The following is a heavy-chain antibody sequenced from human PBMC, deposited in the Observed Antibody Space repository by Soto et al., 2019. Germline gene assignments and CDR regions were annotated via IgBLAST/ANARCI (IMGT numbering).Heavy chain of an antibody. V-gene: IGHV1-24*01. D-gene: IGHD3-10*01. CDR2: FDPEDGET. Sequence: ASVKVSCKVSGYTLTELSMHWVRQAPGKGLEWMGGFDPEDGETIYAQKFQGRVTMTEDTSTDTAYMELSSLRSEDTAVYYCAKMVRGVIFSYDFDYWGQGTLVTGSS. CDR3: AKMVRGVIFSYDFDY. J-gene: IGHJ4*02. CDR1: GYTLTELS.